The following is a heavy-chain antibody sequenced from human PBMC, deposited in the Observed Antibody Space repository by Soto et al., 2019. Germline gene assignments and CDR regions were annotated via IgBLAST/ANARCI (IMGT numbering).Heavy chain of an antibody. CDR2: ISSSSSYI. Sequence: GGSLRLSCAASGFTFSSYSMNWVRQAPGKGLEWVSSISSSSSYIYYADSVKGRFTISRDNAKNSLYLQMNSLRAEDTAVYYCARGTPRYCTNGVCPRGFDYWGQGTLVTVSS. D-gene: IGHD2-8*01. J-gene: IGHJ4*02. CDR3: ARGTPRYCTNGVCPRGFDY. V-gene: IGHV3-21*01. CDR1: GFTFSSYS.